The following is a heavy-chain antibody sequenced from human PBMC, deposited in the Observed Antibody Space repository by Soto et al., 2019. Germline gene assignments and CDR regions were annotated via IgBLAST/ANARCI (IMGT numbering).Heavy chain of an antibody. D-gene: IGHD2-21*02. J-gene: IGHJ6*02. CDR2: IWYDGSNK. CDR1: GFTFSSYG. V-gene: IGHV3-33*01. CDR3: ARVMCGDCSSYYYYSMDV. Sequence: LRLSCAASGFTFSSYGMHWVRQAPGKGLEWVAVIWYDGSNKYYADSVKGRFTISRDNSKNTLYLQMNSLRAEDAAVYYCARVMCGDCSSYYYYSMDVWGQGTTVTVSS.